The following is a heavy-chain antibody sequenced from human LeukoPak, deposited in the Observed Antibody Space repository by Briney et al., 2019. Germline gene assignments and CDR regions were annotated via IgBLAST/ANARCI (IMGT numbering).Heavy chain of an antibody. Sequence: PGGSLRLSCAASGFIFSGYAMSWVRQAPGKGLEWVSAISGSGGSTYYADSVKGRFTISRDNSKNTLYLQMNSLRAEDTAVYYCAKGDPYYYDSSGYYLGPVDYWGQGTLVTVSS. V-gene: IGHV3-23*01. CDR2: ISGSGGST. D-gene: IGHD3-22*01. CDR3: AKGDPYYYDSSGYYLGPVDY. CDR1: GFIFSGYA. J-gene: IGHJ4*02.